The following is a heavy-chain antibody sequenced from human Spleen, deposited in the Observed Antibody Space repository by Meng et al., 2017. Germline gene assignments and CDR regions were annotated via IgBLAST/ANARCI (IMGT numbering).Heavy chain of an antibody. Sequence: GESLKISCAASGFTFSNYWMSWVRQAPGKGLEWVANIKQDGSEKYYVDSVKGRFTISRDNAKNSLYLQMNSLRAEDTAVYYCARELSDYYDSSGPDFDAFDIWGQGTMVTVSS. V-gene: IGHV3-7*01. D-gene: IGHD3-22*01. CDR1: GFTFSNYW. CDR3: ARELSDYYDSSGPDFDAFDI. CDR2: IKQDGSEK. J-gene: IGHJ3*02.